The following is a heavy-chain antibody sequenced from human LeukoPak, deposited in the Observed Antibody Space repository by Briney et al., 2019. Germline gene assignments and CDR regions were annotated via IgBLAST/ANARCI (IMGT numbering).Heavy chain of an antibody. J-gene: IGHJ4*02. CDR3: ARVEHSGYDEPDY. CDR2: INPNSGGT. CDR1: GYTFTSYG. Sequence: GASVKVSCKASGYTFTSYGISWVRQAPGQGLEWMGWINPNSGGTNYAQKFQGRVTMTRDTSISTAYMELSRLRSDDTAVYYCARVEHSGYDEPDYWGQGTLVTVSS. V-gene: IGHV1-2*02. D-gene: IGHD5-12*01.